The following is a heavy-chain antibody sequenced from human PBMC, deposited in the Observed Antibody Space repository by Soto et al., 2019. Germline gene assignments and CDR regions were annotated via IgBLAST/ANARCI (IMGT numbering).Heavy chain of an antibody. J-gene: IGHJ4*02. CDR1: GCTVTRYY. CDR2: IYSGGST. CDR3: ARANIWYCGGDCYGQYYFDY. D-gene: IGHD2-21*02. Sequence: GGSMRLSCAASGCTVTRYYLSWVSQAPGKGLEWVSVIYSGGSTYYADSVKGRFTIPRDNSKNTLYLQMNSLRAEDTAVYYCARANIWYCGGDCYGQYYFDYWGQGTLVTVSS. V-gene: IGHV3-53*01.